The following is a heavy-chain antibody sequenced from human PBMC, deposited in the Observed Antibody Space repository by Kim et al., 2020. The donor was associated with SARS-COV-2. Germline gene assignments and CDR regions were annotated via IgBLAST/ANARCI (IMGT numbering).Heavy chain of an antibody. Sequence: TYSADSVEGRFTISRDNSKNTLYLQMNGLRAEDTAVYYCARGGDGYNLGYWGQGTLVTVSS. J-gene: IGHJ4*02. CDR3: ARGGDGYNLGY. D-gene: IGHD5-12*01. V-gene: IGHV3-53*01. CDR2: T.